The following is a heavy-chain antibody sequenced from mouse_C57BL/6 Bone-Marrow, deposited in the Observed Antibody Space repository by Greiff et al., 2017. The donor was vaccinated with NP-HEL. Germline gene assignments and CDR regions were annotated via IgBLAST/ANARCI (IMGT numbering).Heavy chain of an antibody. D-gene: IGHD2-5*01. CDR3: ARGHYYSNYLY. CDR2: ISYDGSN. V-gene: IGHV3-6*01. CDR1: GYSITSGYY. Sequence: DVQLQESGPGLVKPSQSLSLTCSVTGYSITSGYYWNWIRQFPGNKLEWMGYISYDGSNNYNPSLKNRISITRDTSKNQFFLKLNSVTTEDTATYYCARGHYYSNYLYWGQGTTLTVSS. J-gene: IGHJ2*01.